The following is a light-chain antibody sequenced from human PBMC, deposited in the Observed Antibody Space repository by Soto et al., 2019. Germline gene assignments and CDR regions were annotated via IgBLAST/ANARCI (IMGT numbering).Light chain of an antibody. Sequence: QSALTQPASVSGSPGQSFTIPCTGSSSDVGAHHSVSWYQQHPGKAPKLIIFDVSNRPSGVSNRFSGSKSGNTASLTISGLQPEVEADYYCSSFSDTGTVMFGGGTKLTVL. J-gene: IGLJ3*02. CDR2: DVS. CDR1: SSDVGAHHS. CDR3: SSFSDTGTVM. V-gene: IGLV2-14*03.